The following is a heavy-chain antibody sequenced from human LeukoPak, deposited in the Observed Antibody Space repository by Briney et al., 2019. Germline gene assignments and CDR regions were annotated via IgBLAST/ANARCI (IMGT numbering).Heavy chain of an antibody. D-gene: IGHD6-13*01. Sequence: GGSLRLSCAASGFTFSSYAMSWVRQAPGKGLEWVSAISGSGGSTYSADSVKGRFTISRDNSKNTLYLQMNSLRAEDTAVYYCAKRGGRVAAAGTIGYGMDVWGQGTTVTVSS. CDR2: ISGSGGST. CDR1: GFTFSSYA. V-gene: IGHV3-23*01. CDR3: AKRGGRVAAAGTIGYGMDV. J-gene: IGHJ6*02.